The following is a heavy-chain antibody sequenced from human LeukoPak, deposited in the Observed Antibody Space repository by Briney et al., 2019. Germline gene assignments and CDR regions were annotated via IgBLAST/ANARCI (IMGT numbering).Heavy chain of an antibody. CDR3: ARGDCSSTSCCVFDY. D-gene: IGHD2-2*01. V-gene: IGHV4-34*01. J-gene: IGHJ4*02. CDR2: INHSGST. Sequence: PSETLSLTCAVYGGSFSGYYWSWIRQPPGKGLEWIGEINHSGSTNYNPSLTSRVTISVDTSKNQFSLKLSSVTAADTAVYYCARGDCSSTSCCVFDYWGQGTLVTVSS. CDR1: GGSFSGYY.